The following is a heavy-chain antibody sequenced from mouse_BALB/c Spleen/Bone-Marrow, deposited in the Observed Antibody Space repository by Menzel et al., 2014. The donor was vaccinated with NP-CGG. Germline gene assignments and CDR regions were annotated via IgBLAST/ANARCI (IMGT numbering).Heavy chain of an antibody. D-gene: IGHD2-2*01. Sequence: VQLKESGPELVKPGASVKMSCKASGYTFTSYVMHWVKQKPGQGLEWIGNINPNNDGTKYNEKFKGKATLTSDKSSSTAYMELSSLTSEESAVYYCARSLYGYDWYFDVWGAGTTVTVSS. CDR1: GYTFTSYV. CDR3: ARSLYGYDWYFDV. J-gene: IGHJ1*01. V-gene: IGHV1-14*01. CDR2: INPNNDGT.